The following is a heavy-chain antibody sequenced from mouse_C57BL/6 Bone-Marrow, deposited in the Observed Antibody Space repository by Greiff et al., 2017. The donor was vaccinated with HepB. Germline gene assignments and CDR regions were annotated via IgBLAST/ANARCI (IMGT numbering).Heavy chain of an antibody. J-gene: IGHJ2*01. V-gene: IGHV1-64*01. Sequence: HLHHPFSYLLNPVSSVKLSCKASGYTFTSYWMHWVKHRPGQGLEWIGMIHPNSGSTNYNEKFKSKATLTVDKSSSTAYMQLSSLTSEDSAVYYCTRRGIYDYALYYWGQGTTLTVSS. CDR2: IHPNSGST. D-gene: IGHD2-4*01. CDR3: TRRGIYDYALYY. CDR1: GYTFTSYW.